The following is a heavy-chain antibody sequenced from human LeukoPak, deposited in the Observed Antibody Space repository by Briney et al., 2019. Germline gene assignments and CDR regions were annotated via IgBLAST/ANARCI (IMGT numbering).Heavy chain of an antibody. V-gene: IGHV3-23*01. Sequence: GGSLRLSCAASGFTFSSYAMSWVRQAPGKGLEWFSAISGSGGSTYYADSVKGRFTISRDNAKNSLYLQMNSLRAEDTAVYYCAREGYSYDYWGRGTLVTVSS. J-gene: IGHJ4*02. CDR2: ISGSGGST. CDR1: GFTFSSYA. CDR3: AREGYSYDY. D-gene: IGHD5-18*01.